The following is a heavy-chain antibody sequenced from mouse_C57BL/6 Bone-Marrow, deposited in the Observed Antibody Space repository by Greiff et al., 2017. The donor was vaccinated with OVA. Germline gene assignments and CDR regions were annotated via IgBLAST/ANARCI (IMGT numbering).Heavy chain of an antibody. CDR3: ASAVFAY. V-gene: IGHV1-50*01. CDR2: IDPSDSYT. Sequence: QVQLQQPGAELVKPGASVTLSCKASGYTFTSCGMQWVKQRPGQGLEWIGEIDPSDSYTNYNQKFKGKATLTVDTSSSPAYMQLSSLTSEDSAVYYYASAVFAYWGRGTLVTVSA. J-gene: IGHJ3*01. CDR1: GYTFTSCG.